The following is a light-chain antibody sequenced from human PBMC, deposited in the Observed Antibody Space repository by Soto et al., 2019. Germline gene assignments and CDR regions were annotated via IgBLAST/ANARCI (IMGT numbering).Light chain of an antibody. CDR1: SSDVGGYNY. CDR3: SSYTSSSTVV. J-gene: IGLJ2*01. Sequence: QSVLTQPASVSGSPGQSITISCTGTSSDVGGYNYVSWYQQHPGKAPKLMIYDVSNRPSGVSKRFSGSKSGNTASLTISGLQAEDEADYYCSSYTSSSTVVFGGGTKLTV. V-gene: IGLV2-14*01. CDR2: DVS.